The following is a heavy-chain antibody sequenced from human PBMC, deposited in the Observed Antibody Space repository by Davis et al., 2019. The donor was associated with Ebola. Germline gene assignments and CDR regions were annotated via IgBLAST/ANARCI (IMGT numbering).Heavy chain of an antibody. J-gene: IGHJ4*02. CDR3: AKGQRGVAVAGLDY. CDR1: GFTFKNYA. CDR2: ISFDGGNK. Sequence: PGGSLRLSCSVSGFTFKNYAMHWVRQAPGKGLEWVADISFDGGNKFYADSVKGRFTISRDNSKNTMYLQMSGLRPEDTAVYYCAKGQRGVAVAGLDYWGQGTLVTVSS. D-gene: IGHD6-19*01. V-gene: IGHV3-30*18.